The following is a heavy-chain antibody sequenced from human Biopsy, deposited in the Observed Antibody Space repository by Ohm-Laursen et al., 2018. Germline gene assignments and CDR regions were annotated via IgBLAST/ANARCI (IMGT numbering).Heavy chain of an antibody. J-gene: IGHJ6*02. Sequence: SDTLSLTCTVSGASISAYFWSWIRQPPGKGLEWIGNVYYSGTTNYNPSLKSRVTVSIDTSKNQFSLKLTSVTAADTAVYFCTRDVKRYCSGSSCYTGYFGMDVWGQGTTVTVSS. CDR1: GASISAYF. CDR2: VYYSGTT. CDR3: TRDVKRYCSGSSCYTGYFGMDV. D-gene: IGHD2-2*01. V-gene: IGHV4-59*01.